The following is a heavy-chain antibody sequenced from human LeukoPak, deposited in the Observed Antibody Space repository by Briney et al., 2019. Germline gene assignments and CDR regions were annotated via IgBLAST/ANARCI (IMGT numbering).Heavy chain of an antibody. V-gene: IGHV1-2*06. D-gene: IGHD4-17*01. CDR2: INPNSGGT. CDR1: GYTFTGYY. J-gene: IGHJ4*02. CDR3: ARDELTYGDLDC. Sequence: RASVKVSCKASGYTFTGYYMHWVRQAPGQGLEWMGRINPNSGGTNYAQKFQGSVTMTRDTSISTAYMELSRLRSDDTAVYYCARDELTYGDLDCWGQGTLVTVSS.